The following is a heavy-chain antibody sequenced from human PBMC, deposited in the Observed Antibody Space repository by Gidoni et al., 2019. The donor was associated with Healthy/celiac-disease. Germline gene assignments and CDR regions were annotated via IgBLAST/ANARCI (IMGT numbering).Heavy chain of an antibody. D-gene: IGHD3-10*02. CDR1: GFTFDDYG. CDR2: INWNGGST. V-gene: IGHV3-20*04. J-gene: IGHJ3*02. CDR3: ARSRFGELLLDAFDI. Sequence: EVQLVESGGGVVRPGGSLSLSCAAPGFTFDDYGMSWVRQAPGKGLEWVSGINWNGGSTGYADSVKGRFTISRDNAKNSLYLQMNSLRAEDTALYYCARSRFGELLLDAFDIWGQGTMVTVSS.